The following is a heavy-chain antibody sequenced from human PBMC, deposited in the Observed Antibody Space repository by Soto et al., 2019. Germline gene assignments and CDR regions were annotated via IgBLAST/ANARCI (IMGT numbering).Heavy chain of an antibody. V-gene: IGHV4-34*01. D-gene: IGHD6-13*01. Sequence: QVQLQQWGAGLLKPSETLSLTCAVYGGSFSGYYWSWIRQPPGKGLEWIGEINHSGSTNYNPSLKSRVNISVDTSKNQFSLQLSSVTAADTAVYYCAYSSSWYYFDYWGQGTLVTVSS. CDR3: AYSSSWYYFDY. CDR2: INHSGST. J-gene: IGHJ4*02. CDR1: GGSFSGYY.